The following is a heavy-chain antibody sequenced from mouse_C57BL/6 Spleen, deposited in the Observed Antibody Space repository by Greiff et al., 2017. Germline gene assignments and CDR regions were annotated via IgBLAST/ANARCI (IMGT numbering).Heavy chain of an antibody. CDR3: ASPPYVDV. J-gene: IGHJ1*03. CDR2: IDPSDSYT. Sequence: QVQLQQPGAELVKPGASVKLSCKASGYTFTSYWMQWVKQRPGQGLEWIGEIDPSDSYTNYNQKFKGKATLTVDTSSSTAYMQLSSLTSEDSAVYYCASPPYVDVWGTGTTVTVSS. V-gene: IGHV1-50*01. CDR1: GYTFTSYW.